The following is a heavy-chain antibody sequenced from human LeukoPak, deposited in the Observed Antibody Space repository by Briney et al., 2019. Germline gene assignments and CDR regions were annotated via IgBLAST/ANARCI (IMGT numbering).Heavy chain of an antibody. J-gene: IGHJ4*02. V-gene: IGHV3-7*03. CDR2: INQRGSEK. Sequence: QSGGSLRLSCAASGFTFSNYWMSWVRQGPGKGLEWVANINQRGSEKYYVDSVKGRFTISRDNAKNSLDLQMNSLRVEDTAIYYCARLVVPPGNRGWYYEYWGQGTLVTVSS. D-gene: IGHD2-2*01. CDR1: GFTFSNYW. CDR3: ARLVVPPGNRGWYYEY.